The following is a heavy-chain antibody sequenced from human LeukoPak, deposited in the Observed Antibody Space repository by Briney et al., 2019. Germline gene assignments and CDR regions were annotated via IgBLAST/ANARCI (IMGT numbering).Heavy chain of an antibody. CDR2: IKQDGSEK. J-gene: IGHJ4*02. D-gene: IGHD3-10*01. Sequence: GGSLRLSCAASGFTFSSYWMSWVRQAPGKGLEWVANIKQDGSEKYYVDSVKGRFTISRDNAKNSLYLQMNSLRAEDTAVYYCARVSGGVRSYYYGSGSYYFDYWGQGTLVTDSS. V-gene: IGHV3-7*01. CDR3: ARVSGGVRSYYYGSGSYYFDY. CDR1: GFTFSSYW.